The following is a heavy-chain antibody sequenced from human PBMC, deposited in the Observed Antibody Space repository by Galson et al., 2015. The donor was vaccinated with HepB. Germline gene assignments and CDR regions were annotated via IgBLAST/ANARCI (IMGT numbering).Heavy chain of an antibody. D-gene: IGHD6-19*01. V-gene: IGHV3-33*01. CDR3: ARDRGSSGWLSDAFDI. J-gene: IGHJ3*02. Sequence: SLRLSCAASGFTFSSYGMHWVRQAPGKGLEWVAVIWYDGSNKYYADSVKGRFTISRDNSKNTLYLQMNSLRAEDTAVYYCARDRGSSGWLSDAFDIWGQGTMVTVSS. CDR2: IWYDGSNK. CDR1: GFTFSSYG.